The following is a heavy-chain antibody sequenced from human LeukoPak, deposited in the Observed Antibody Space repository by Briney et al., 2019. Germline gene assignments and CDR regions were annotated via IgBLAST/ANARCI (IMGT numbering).Heavy chain of an antibody. CDR1: GFTFHRYG. CDR2: ISSDGSDK. Sequence: GGSLGLSCAASGFTFHRYGIHWVRQAPGKGLEWVAVISSDGSDKYYADSVKGRFTISRDNSKNTLYLQMNSLRADDTALYYCAKDLDVAAAAYYFDYWGQGTLVTVSS. V-gene: IGHV3-30*18. J-gene: IGHJ4*02. CDR3: AKDLDVAAAAYYFDY. D-gene: IGHD6-13*01.